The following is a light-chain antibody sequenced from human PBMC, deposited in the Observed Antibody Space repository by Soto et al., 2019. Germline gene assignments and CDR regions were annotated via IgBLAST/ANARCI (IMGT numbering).Light chain of an antibody. V-gene: IGKV4-1*01. J-gene: IGKJ1*01. CDR2: WAS. Sequence: DIVMTQSPDSLAVSLGERATINCKSSQTLLYGSNNKNYLVWYQQKPGQPPKLLIYWASTRESGVPDRFSGSGSGTDFTLTISSLQAEDVAVYYCQQYYTTPWTFGQGTKVEIK. CDR3: QQYYTTPWT. CDR1: QTLLYGSNNKNY.